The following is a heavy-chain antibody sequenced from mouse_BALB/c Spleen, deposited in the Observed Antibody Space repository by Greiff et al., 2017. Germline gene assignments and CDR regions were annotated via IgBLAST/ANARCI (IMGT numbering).Heavy chain of an antibody. CDR2: ISSGGSYT. D-gene: IGHD1-1*01. J-gene: IGHJ1*01. CDR3: ARHYYGSGYWYFAV. CDR1: GFTFSSSG. V-gene: IGHV5-6*01. Sequence: EVQLVESGGDLVKPGGSLKLSCAASGFTFSSSGMSWVRQTPDKRLEWVATISSGGSYTYYPDSVKGRFTISRDNAKNTLYLQMSSLKSEDTAMYYGARHYYGSGYWYFAVWGAGTTVTVSS.